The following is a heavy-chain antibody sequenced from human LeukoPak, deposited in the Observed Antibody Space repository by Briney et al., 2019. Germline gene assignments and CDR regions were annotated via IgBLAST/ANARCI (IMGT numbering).Heavy chain of an antibody. D-gene: IGHD3-3*01. Sequence: PSETLSLTCTVSGGSISSSSYYWGWIRQPPGKGLEWIGSIYYSGSTYYNPSLKSRVTISVDTSKNQFSLKLSSVTAADTAVYYCASEYYDFWSGYSGVWFDPWGQGTLVTVSS. CDR1: GGSISSSSYY. CDR3: ASEYYDFWSGYSGVWFDP. J-gene: IGHJ5*02. CDR2: IYYSGST. V-gene: IGHV4-39*07.